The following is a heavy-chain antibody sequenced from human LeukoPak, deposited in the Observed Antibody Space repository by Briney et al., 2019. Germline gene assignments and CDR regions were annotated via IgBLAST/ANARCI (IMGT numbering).Heavy chain of an antibody. D-gene: IGHD4-17*01. CDR2: ISGSGGST. CDR1: GFTFSSYA. V-gene: IGHV3-23*01. Sequence: GGSLRLSCAASGFTFSSYAMSWVRQAPGKGLEWVSAISGSGGSTYYADSVKGRFTISRDNSKNTLYLQMNSLRAEDTAVYYCARASGVEATETYYYGMDVWGQGTTVTVSS. J-gene: IGHJ6*02. CDR3: ARASGVEATETYYYGMDV.